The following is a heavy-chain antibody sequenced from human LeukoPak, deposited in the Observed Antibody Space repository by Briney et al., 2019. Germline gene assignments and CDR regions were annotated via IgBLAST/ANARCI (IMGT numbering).Heavy chain of an antibody. CDR2: IYYSGST. CDR3: ARSDIVVLPAPTRPGYFDY. D-gene: IGHD2-2*01. CDR1: GGSISSSYY. V-gene: IGHV4-39*01. Sequence: SETLSLTCTVSGGSISSSYYWGWIRQPPGKGLEGIGSIYYSGSTYYNPSLKIRVTISADTAKNQFSLKLSSVTAADTAVYYCARSDIVVLPAPTRPGYFDYWGQGTLVTVSS. J-gene: IGHJ4*02.